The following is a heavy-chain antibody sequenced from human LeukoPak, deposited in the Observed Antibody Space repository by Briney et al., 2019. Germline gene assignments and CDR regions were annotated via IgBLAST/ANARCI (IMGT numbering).Heavy chain of an antibody. D-gene: IGHD2-8*01. CDR1: GDCFGSYS. V-gene: IGHV1-69*05. J-gene: IGHJ3*01. Sequence: ASVKVSCKSSGDCFGSYSFSWVRQAPGQGLEWMGVIIAIFGTTKYAQKFQGRVTISTDESTSTAYMELISLRSEDTAIYYCARDLYCTLGVYFSPGAFDLWGQGTMVTVSS. CDR2: IIAIFGTT. CDR3: ARDLYCTLGVYFSPGAFDL.